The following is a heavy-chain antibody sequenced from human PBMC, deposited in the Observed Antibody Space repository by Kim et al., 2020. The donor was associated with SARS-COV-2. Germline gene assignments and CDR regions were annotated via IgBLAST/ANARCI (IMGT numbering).Heavy chain of an antibody. V-gene: IGHV3-7*01. J-gene: IGHJ4*02. CDR3: ARWTSTSYY. D-gene: IGHD2-2*01. CDR1: GFSLGDYW. Sequence: GGSLRLSCAASGFSLGDYWMNWVRQAPGKGLEWVANIKQDGTDKHYVDSVKGRFTISRDKAKNSLYLQMNSLRAEDTAVYYCARWTSTSYYCGQGTLVT. CDR2: IKQDGTDK.